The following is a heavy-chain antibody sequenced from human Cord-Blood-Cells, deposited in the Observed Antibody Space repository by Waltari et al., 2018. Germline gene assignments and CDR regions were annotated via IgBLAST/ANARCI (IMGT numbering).Heavy chain of an antibody. CDR1: GVPIRSYY. CDR2: IYYSGST. CDR3: ARDRKLDY. J-gene: IGHJ4*02. Sequence: VQLQESGPGLGTPSETLSLTCTAPGVPIRSYYWSWIRQPPGKGLEGIGYIYYSGSTNYNPSLKSRVTISVDTSKNQFSLKLSSVTAADTAVYYCARDRKLDYWGQGTLVTVSS. V-gene: IGHV4-59*01.